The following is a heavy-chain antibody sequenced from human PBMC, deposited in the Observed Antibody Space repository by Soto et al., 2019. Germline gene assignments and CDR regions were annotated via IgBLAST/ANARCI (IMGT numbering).Heavy chain of an antibody. CDR2: INPSGGST. CDR1: EYFFTTYY. D-gene: IGHD2-2*01. Sequence: ASVKVSCKASEYFFTTYYMHWVRQAPGQGLEWMGTINPSGGSTNLAQKFQGRVTMTRDTSTSTVYMELSSLRSDDTAVYFCARDSSPNREFTFDYWGQGTPVTVSS. V-gene: IGHV1-46*01. J-gene: IGHJ4*02. CDR3: ARDSSPNREFTFDY.